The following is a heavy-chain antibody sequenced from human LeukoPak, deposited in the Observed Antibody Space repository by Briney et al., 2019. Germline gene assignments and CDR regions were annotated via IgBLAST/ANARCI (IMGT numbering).Heavy chain of an antibody. V-gene: IGHV3-48*04. CDR3: AKDRGSSYYMDV. Sequence: GGSLRLSCAASGFRFSFYSMNWVRQAPGKGLEWVSYISSSRSSISYADSVKGRFTISRDNANNSLYLQMNSLRAEDTAVYYCAKDRGSSYYMDVWGKGTTVTVSS. CDR1: GFRFSFYS. CDR2: ISSSRSSI. J-gene: IGHJ6*03. D-gene: IGHD2-2*01.